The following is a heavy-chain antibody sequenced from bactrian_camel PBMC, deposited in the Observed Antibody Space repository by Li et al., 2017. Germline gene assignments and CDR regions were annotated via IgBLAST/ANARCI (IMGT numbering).Heavy chain of an antibody. CDR1: TYFYSSQC. J-gene: IGHJ4*01. V-gene: IGHV3S40*01. CDR2: IDSDGGST. CDR3: ASPIGDSWSREYNY. D-gene: IGHD6*01. Sequence: VQLVESGGGSVQAGGSLRLSCAASTYFYSSQCMGWFRQGPGKEREGVAAIDSDGGSTYYTDSVKGRFTISRDNAKNTVYLQLSSLKTEDMAVYYCASPIGDSWSREYNYWARGPRSPSP.